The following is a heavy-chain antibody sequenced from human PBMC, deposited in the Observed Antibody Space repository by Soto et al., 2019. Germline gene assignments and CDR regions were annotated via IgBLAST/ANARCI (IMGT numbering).Heavy chain of an antibody. CDR3: ARARSGYDRDYYFDY. J-gene: IGHJ4*02. CDR2: IIPILGIA. D-gene: IGHD5-12*01. Sequence: QVQLVQSGAEVKKPGSSVKVSCKASGGTFGSYTISWVRQAPGQGLEWMGRIIPILGIANYAQKFQGRVTITADKSTSTAYMELSSLRSEDTAVCYCARARSGYDRDYYFDYWGQGTLVTVSS. CDR1: GGTFGSYT. V-gene: IGHV1-69*02.